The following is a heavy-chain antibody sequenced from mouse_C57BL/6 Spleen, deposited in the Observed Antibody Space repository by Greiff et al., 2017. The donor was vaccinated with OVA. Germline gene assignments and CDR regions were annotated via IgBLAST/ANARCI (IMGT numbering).Heavy chain of an antibody. CDR3: ARGDYYGSSFSYWYFDV. CDR1: GYSITSGYY. Sequence: EVKLQESGPGLVKPSQSLSLTCSVTGYSITSGYYWNWIRQFPGNKLEWMGYISYDGSNNYNPSLKNRISITRDTSKNQFFLKLNSVTTEDTATYYCARGDYYGSSFSYWYFDVWGTGTTVTVSS. V-gene: IGHV3-6*01. D-gene: IGHD1-1*01. J-gene: IGHJ1*03. CDR2: ISYDGSN.